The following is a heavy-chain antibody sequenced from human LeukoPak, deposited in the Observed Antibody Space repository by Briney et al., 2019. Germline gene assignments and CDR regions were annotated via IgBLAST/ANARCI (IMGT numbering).Heavy chain of an antibody. V-gene: IGHV4-34*01. Sequence: SETLSLTCAVYGGSFSGYYWSWIRQPPGKGLEWIGEINHSGSTNYNPSLKSRVTISVDTSKNQFSLKLSSVTAADTAVYYCATLSWARDYWGQGTLVTVSS. J-gene: IGHJ4*02. CDR3: ATLSWARDY. CDR1: GGSFSGYY. D-gene: IGHD3-16*01. CDR2: INHSGST.